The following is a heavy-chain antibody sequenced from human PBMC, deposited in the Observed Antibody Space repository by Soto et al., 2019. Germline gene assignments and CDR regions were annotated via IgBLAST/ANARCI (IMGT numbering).Heavy chain of an antibody. V-gene: IGHV3-23*01. CDR3: AKDPDGGSPFDY. CDR2: ISGSGGST. J-gene: IGHJ4*02. Sequence: GGSLRLSCAASGFTFSSYAMGWVRPAPGKGLEWVSAISGSGGSTYYADSVKGRFTISRDNSKNTLYLQMNSLRAEDTAVYYCAKDPDGGSPFDYWGQRTLVTVSS. CDR1: GFTFSSYA. D-gene: IGHD2-15*01.